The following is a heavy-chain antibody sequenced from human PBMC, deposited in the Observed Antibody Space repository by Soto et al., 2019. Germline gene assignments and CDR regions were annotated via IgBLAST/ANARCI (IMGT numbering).Heavy chain of an antibody. CDR1: EDTFTNYY. Sequence: QVQLVQSGAEVKKPGASVKVSCKASEDTFTNYYIHWVRQAPGQGLEWMGIINPSGGSPGYAQKFQGRVTMTRGPSTTTVYMELSRLKSEDTAVYYCTRGYCSAGSCYHWDSWGQGTLVTVSS. CDR3: TRGYCSAGSCYHWDS. D-gene: IGHD2-15*01. CDR2: INPSGGSP. J-gene: IGHJ4*02. V-gene: IGHV1-46*03.